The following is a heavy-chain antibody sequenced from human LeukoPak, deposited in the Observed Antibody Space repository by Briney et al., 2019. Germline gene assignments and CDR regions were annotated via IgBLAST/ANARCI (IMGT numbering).Heavy chain of an antibody. Sequence: GGSLRLSCAASGFTFSSYAMNWVRQAPGKGLEWVSSIGGIGASTYYADSVKGRFTISRDNSKNTLYLQMNSLRAEDTAVYYCAKAAYGDYVNWFDPWGQGTLVTVFS. V-gene: IGHV3-23*01. CDR1: GFTFSSYA. J-gene: IGHJ5*02. CDR2: IGGIGAST. CDR3: AKAAYGDYVNWFDP. D-gene: IGHD4-17*01.